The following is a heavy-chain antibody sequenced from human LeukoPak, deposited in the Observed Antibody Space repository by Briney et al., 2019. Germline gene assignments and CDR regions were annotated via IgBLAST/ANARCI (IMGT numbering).Heavy chain of an antibody. CDR1: GGSISSGGYL. V-gene: IGHV4-39*01. J-gene: IGHJ4*02. Sequence: SETLSLTCTVFGGSISSGGYLWGWIRQPPGKGLEFIGNIYYSGSTYYNPSLKSRVSISVDTSKNYFSLKLSSVTAADTAVYYCLRSHGAYWGQGTLVTVSS. CDR2: IYYSGST. D-gene: IGHD3-10*01. CDR3: LRSHGAY.